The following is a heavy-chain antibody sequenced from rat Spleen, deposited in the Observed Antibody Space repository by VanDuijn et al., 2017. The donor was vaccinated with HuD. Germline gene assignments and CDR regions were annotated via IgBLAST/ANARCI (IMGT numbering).Heavy chain of an antibody. CDR1: GYSITSSYR. CDR3: ARPANFGGGYYFDD. J-gene: IGHJ2*01. V-gene: IGHV3-3*01. D-gene: IGHD1-11*01. Sequence: EVQLQESGPGLVKPSQSLSLTCSVTGYSITSSYRWNWIRKFPGNKLEWMGYINSAGSTNYNPSLKSRISITRDTSKHQFFLQVNSVTTEDTATYYCARPANFGGGYYFDDWGQGVMVTVSS. CDR2: INSAGST.